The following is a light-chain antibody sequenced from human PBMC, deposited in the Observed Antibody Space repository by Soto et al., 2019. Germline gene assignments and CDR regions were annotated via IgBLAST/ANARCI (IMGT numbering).Light chain of an antibody. J-gene: IGKJ4*01. CDR2: DAS. CDR1: QSVKNNY. CDR3: QQYGTTPLT. V-gene: IGKV3-20*01. Sequence: EIVLTQSPGSLSLSPGERATLSCRASQSVKNNYLAWYQHKPGQAPRFLMYDASSRATGIPDRFTGSGSGTDFSLTIIRLEPEDFAVYYCQQYGTTPLTFGGGTKV.